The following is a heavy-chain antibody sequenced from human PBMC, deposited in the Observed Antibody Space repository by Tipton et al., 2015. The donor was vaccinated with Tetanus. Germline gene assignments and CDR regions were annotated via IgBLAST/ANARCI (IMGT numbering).Heavy chain of an antibody. V-gene: IGHV3-30*14. CDR1: GFTFSRYP. Sequence: SLRLSCAASGFTFSRYPMHWVRQIPGKGLEWVAVISYDGRAAFYRDSVKGRFTFSRDNSKNMLFLQMNSMRAEDTAVYYCTSSLNTWYYYGVDVWGQGTTVTVSS. J-gene: IGHJ6*02. D-gene: IGHD3-16*01. CDR2: ISYDGRAA. CDR3: TSSLNTWYYYGVDV.